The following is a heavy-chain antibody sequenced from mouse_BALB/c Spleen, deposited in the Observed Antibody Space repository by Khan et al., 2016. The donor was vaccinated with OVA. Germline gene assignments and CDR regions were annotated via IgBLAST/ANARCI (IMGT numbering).Heavy chain of an antibody. J-gene: IGHJ3*01. V-gene: IGHV1-77*01. CDR1: GYTFTDYY. CDR2: ISPGSGDT. CDR3: ARRNYFGYTFAY. Sequence: QVQLQQPGAELARPGASVKLSCKASGYTFTDYYINWVKQRTGQGLEWIGEISPGSGDTFYNEKFKGKATLTADKSSSTAYMQLSILTSEASAVYFCARRNYFGYTFAYWGQGTLVTVSA. D-gene: IGHD1-2*01.